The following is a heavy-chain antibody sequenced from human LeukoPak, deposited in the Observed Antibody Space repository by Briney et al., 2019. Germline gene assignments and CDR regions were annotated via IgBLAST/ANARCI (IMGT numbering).Heavy chain of an antibody. CDR3: AKDVVGQQWPENY. Sequence: GGSLRLSCAASEFTFSSYGMHWVRQAPGKGLEWVAFIQYDGSYKDYGDSVKGRFTISRDNSKNTLYLQMNSLRAADTAVYFCAKDVVGQQWPENYWGQGTLVTVSS. J-gene: IGHJ4*02. D-gene: IGHD6-19*01. CDR1: EFTFSSYG. V-gene: IGHV3-30*02. CDR2: IQYDGSYK.